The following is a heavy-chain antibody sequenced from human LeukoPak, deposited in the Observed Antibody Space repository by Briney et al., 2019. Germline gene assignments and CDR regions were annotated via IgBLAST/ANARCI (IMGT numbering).Heavy chain of an antibody. CDR3: AREAVADYYYYGMDV. CDR2: IYYSGST. V-gene: IGHV4-59*01. D-gene: IGHD6-19*01. CDR1: GGSISSYY. Sequence: PSETLSLTCTVSGGSISSYYWSWIRQPPGKGLEGIGYIYYSGSTNYNPSLKGRVPISVDTSKNQFSLKLSSVTAADTAVYYCAREAVADYYYYGMDVWGKGTTVTVSS. J-gene: IGHJ6*04.